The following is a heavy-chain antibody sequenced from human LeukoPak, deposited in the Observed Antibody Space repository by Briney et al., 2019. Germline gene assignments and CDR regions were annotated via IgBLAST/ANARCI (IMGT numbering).Heavy chain of an antibody. V-gene: IGHV3-66*01. CDR2: IYRHGGT. D-gene: IGHD3-16*01. CDR1: GFTFNNYS. J-gene: IGHJ4*02. Sequence: GGSLRLSCAASGFTFNNYSMNWVRQAPGKGLEWVSVIYRHGGTAYADSVQGRFSISRDNSKNTVDLQMNSLRAEDTAVYYCARDVIYDSEIYSYGDSWGQGTRVTVSS. CDR3: ARDVIYDSEIYSYGDS.